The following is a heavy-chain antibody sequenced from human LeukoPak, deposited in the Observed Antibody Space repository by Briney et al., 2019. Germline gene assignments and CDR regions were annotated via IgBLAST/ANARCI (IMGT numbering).Heavy chain of an antibody. CDR3: AGDSGWFFHY. J-gene: IGHJ4*02. V-gene: IGHV3-7*01. CDR1: GFTFSRNW. Sequence: GGSLSLSCAASGFTFSRNWMTWVRRAPGKGLEWVAIIKPDGSEKIYVDSVKGRFTISRDNSKNSLYLQMNNLRVEDTAVYCCAGDSGWFFHYWGQGTLVTVSS. D-gene: IGHD6-19*01. CDR2: IKPDGSEK.